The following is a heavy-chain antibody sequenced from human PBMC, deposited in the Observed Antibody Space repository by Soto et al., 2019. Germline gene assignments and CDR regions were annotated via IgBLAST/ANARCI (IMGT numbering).Heavy chain of an antibody. V-gene: IGHV4-59*01. J-gene: IGHJ4*01. CDR2: IYYSGST. Sequence: SETLSLTCTVSGGSISSDYWSWIRQPPGKGLEWIGYIYYSGSTNYNPSLKSRVAISVDTSKNQFSLMLSSVTAADTAVYYCARTLIAAAFPNYYFD. CDR3: ARTLIAAAFPNYYFD. D-gene: IGHD6-13*01. CDR1: GGSISSDY.